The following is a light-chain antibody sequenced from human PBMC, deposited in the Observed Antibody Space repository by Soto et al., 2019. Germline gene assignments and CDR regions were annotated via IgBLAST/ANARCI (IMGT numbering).Light chain of an antibody. CDR2: GAS. CDR1: QTTSPKY. Sequence: EIELTQSPGTLSLSPGESATLSCRVSQTTSPKYVAWYQQRRGLAPRLLVYGASKRAAGIPDRFRGSGSGSEFSLTISGLEPEDFAVYYCQQYNNWPLYTFGQGTKLEIK. V-gene: IGKV3-20*01. CDR3: QQYNNWPLYT. J-gene: IGKJ2*01.